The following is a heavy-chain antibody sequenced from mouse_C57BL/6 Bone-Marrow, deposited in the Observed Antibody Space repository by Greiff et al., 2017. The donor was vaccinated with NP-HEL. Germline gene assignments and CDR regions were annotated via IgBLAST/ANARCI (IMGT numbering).Heavy chain of an antibody. V-gene: IGHV3-8*01. Sequence: EVNVVESGPGLAKPSQTLSLTCSVTGYSITSDYWNWIRKFPGNKLEYMGYISYSGSTYYNPSLKSRISITRDTSKNQYYLQLNSVTTEDTATYYCARYASNYPYYYAMDYWGQGTSVTVSS. CDR2: ISYSGST. D-gene: IGHD2-5*01. CDR1: GYSITSDY. J-gene: IGHJ4*01. CDR3: ARYASNYPYYYAMDY.